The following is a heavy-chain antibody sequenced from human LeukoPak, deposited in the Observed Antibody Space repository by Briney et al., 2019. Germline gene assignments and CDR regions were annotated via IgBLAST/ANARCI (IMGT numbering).Heavy chain of an antibody. Sequence: SETLSLTCTVSGGSISSYYWSWIRQPPGKGLEWIGYIYYSGSTNYNPSLKSRVTISVDTSKNQFSLKLSSVTAADTAVYDCARDTGRNYYDSSGYLDYWGQGTLVTVSS. CDR1: GGSISSYY. CDR3: ARDTGRNYYDSSGYLDY. J-gene: IGHJ4*02. D-gene: IGHD3-22*01. CDR2: IYYSGST. V-gene: IGHV4-59*01.